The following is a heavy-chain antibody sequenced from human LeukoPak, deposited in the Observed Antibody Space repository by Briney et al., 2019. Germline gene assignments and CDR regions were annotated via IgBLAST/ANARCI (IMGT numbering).Heavy chain of an antibody. Sequence: ASVKVSCKASGYTFTGYYMHWVRQAPGQGLEWMGWINPNSGGTNYAQKFQGRVTMTRDTSISTAYMELSRLRSDDTAVYYCARDRADYYYDSSGYYGMDVWGQGTTVTVSS. CDR3: ARDRADYYYDSSGYYGMDV. CDR1: GYTFTGYY. D-gene: IGHD3-22*01. J-gene: IGHJ6*02. V-gene: IGHV1-2*02. CDR2: INPNSGGT.